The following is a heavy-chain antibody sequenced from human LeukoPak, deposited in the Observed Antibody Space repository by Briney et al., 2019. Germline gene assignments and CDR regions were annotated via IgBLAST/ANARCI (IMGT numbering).Heavy chain of an antibody. CDR2: INQDGSEI. V-gene: IGHV3-7*03. CDR3: ARRDGYSIFQH. J-gene: IGHJ1*01. D-gene: IGHD5-24*01. CDR1: GFSFSTSW. Sequence: GGSLRLSCVASGFSFSTSWMSWVRQAPGRGLEWVANINQDGSEIYYVDSVKGRFTISRDNAKNSPYLQMNSLRAEDSAMYYCARRDGYSIFQHWGQGTLVTVSP.